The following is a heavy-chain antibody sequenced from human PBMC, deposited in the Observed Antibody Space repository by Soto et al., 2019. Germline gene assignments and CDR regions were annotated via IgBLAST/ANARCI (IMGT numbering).Heavy chain of an antibody. J-gene: IGHJ6*02. CDR3: STPFYDSRGIHLHHTAYDYYNMDV. V-gene: IGHV3-30*03. Sequence: QVQLVESGGGVVQPGRSLRLSCSASGFGFSSFGMHWVRQAPGKGLEGVAAISSYGSAKFYAESVKGRFTISRDNYKITVDLQMSSLRAEDTAVYYCSTPFYDSRGIHLHHTAYDYYNMDVWGQGTTVTVSS. D-gene: IGHD3-22*01. CDR2: ISSYGSAK. CDR1: GFGFSSFG.